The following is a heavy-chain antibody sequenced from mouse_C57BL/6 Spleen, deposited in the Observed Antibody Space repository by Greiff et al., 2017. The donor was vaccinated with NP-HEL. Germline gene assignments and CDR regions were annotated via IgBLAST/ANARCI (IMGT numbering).Heavy chain of an antibody. J-gene: IGHJ3*01. D-gene: IGHD1-1*01. CDR3: AREDYGSQFAY. CDR1: GFTFSSYT. CDR2: ISGGGGNT. V-gene: IGHV5-9*01. Sequence: EVKLMESGGGLVKPGGSLKLSCAASGFTFSSYTMSWVRQTPEKRLEWVATISGGGGNTYYPDSVKGRFTISRDNAKNTLYLQMSSLRSEDTALYYCAREDYGSQFAYWGQGTLVTVSA.